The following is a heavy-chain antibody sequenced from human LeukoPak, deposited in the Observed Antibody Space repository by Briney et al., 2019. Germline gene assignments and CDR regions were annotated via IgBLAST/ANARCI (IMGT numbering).Heavy chain of an antibody. J-gene: IGHJ4*02. CDR3: ARDRGTPDYSSSSLDF. D-gene: IGHD6-6*01. Sequence: ASVKVSCKASGYTSISYYIHWVRQAPGQGLEWMGWINPKSGGTKSPQKFQGRVTMTRDTSISTAYMEVSALRSDDTAVYYCARDRGTPDYSSSSLDFWGQGTLVTVSS. V-gene: IGHV1-2*02. CDR1: GYTSISYY. CDR2: INPKSGGT.